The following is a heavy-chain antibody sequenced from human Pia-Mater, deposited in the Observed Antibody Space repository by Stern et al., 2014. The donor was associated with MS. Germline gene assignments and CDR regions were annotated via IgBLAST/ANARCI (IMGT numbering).Heavy chain of an antibody. CDR1: GFSLSTSGAG. CDR3: AHLFSDASSSWFDP. CDR2: IYWDDEK. J-gene: IGHJ5*02. V-gene: IGHV2-5*02. Sequence: QVTLKESGPTLVKPTQTLTLTCTFSGFSLSTSGAGVTWIRQPPGKAVEGLAVIYWDDEKRYSPSLKTRLTIPRDTSKSQVVLTMTSMDPVDTATYYCAHLFSDASSSWFDPWGQGTLVTVSS. D-gene: IGHD6-6*01.